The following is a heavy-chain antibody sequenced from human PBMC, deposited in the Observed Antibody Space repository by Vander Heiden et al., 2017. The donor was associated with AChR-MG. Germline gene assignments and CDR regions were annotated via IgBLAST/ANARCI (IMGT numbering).Heavy chain of an antibody. CDR1: GGSFSGYY. D-gene: IGHD3-22*01. Sequence: QVQLQQWGAGLLKPSETLSLTCAVYGGSFSGYYWRWIRPPPGKGLEWIGEINHSGSTNYNPTLKSRVTISVDTSKNQFSLKLSSVTAADTAVYYCARREVYYDSSGYYQYNWFDPWGQGTLVTVSS. J-gene: IGHJ5*02. CDR3: ARREVYYDSSGYYQYNWFDP. CDR2: INHSGST. V-gene: IGHV4-34*01.